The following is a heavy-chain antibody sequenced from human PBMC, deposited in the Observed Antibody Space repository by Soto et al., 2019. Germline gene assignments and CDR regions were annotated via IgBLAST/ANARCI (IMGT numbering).Heavy chain of an antibody. CDR1: GFSFSISP. J-gene: IGHJ4*02. Sequence: PGGSLRLSCAASGFSFSISPMHWVRQAPGKGPEWVALISYDGTNKFYADSVKGRFTISRDNSKSTRYLQVDSLRPEDAAVYYCARDPKTSGGQHWAFNYFDSWGQGTLVTVSS. D-gene: IGHD7-27*01. CDR2: ISYDGTNK. V-gene: IGHV3-30-3*01. CDR3: ARDPKTSGGQHWAFNYFDS.